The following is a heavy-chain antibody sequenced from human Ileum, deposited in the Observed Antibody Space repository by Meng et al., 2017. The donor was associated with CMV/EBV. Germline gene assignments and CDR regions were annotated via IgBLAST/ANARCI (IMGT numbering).Heavy chain of an antibody. CDR1: SISSGDYY. CDR2: IKYSGRT. CDR3: ARTQDCSTTSCYTGFDP. J-gene: IGHJ5*02. V-gene: IGHV4-30-4*08. Sequence: SISSGDYYWSWIRQPPGKGLEWIGFIKYSGRTYYNPSLTSRVTISLDTSENHCSLRLSSVTAAGTAVYYCARTQDCSTTSCYTGFDPWGQGTLVTVSS. D-gene: IGHD2-2*01.